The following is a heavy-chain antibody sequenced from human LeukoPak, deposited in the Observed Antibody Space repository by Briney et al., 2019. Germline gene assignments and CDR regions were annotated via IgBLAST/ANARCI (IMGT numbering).Heavy chain of an antibody. V-gene: IGHV3-33*01. CDR1: GFTFSDYG. J-gene: IGHJ6*02. Sequence: GGSLRLSCTASGFTFSDYGMHWVRQAPGKGLEWVAFIWYDGTNKYYVDSVKGRFTISRDNAKNSLYLQMNSLRAEDTAVYYCARGSTGAWGQGTTVTVSS. CDR3: ARGSTGA. CDR2: IWYDGTNK.